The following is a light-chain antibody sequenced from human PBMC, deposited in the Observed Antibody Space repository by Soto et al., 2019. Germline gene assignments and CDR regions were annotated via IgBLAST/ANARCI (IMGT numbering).Light chain of an antibody. CDR2: GVS. J-gene: IGKJ4*01. CDR3: QQYNNWPLP. CDR1: QSVSSN. V-gene: IGKV3-15*01. Sequence: EIVMTQSPATLSVSPGERATLSCRASQSVSSNLAWYQQKPGQAPRLLIYGVSTRATGIPARFSGSVSGTEFTLTSSSLHSEDFAVYYCQQYNNWPLPFGGGTKVEIK.